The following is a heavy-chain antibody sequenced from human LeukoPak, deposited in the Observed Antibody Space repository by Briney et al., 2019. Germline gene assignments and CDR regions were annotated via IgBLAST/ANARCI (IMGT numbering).Heavy chain of an antibody. J-gene: IGHJ6*02. CDR2: IIPMFAIP. D-gene: IGHD3-10*01. CDR3: ARASMVRGVSGYYYYYGMDV. V-gene: IGHV1-69*13. Sequence: SVKVSCKASGGPLNTYVIDWVRQAPGHGLEWMGGIIPMFAIPHYTQKLQGRVTISADESTTTAYMELSSLRSEDTAVYYCARASMVRGVSGYYYYYGMDVWGQGTTVTVSS. CDR1: GGPLNTYV.